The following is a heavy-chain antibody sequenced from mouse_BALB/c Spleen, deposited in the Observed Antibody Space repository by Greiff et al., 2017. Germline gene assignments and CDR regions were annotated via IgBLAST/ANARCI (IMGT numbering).Heavy chain of an antibody. CDR1: GYTFTDYN. V-gene: IGHV1-18*01. D-gene: IGHD1-1*01. J-gene: IGHJ1*01. Sequence: DVQLQESGPELVTPGASVKIPCKASGYTFTDYNLDWVQQSHGKSLEWIGDINPNNGGTIYNQKFKGKATLTVDKSSSTAYMELRSLTSEDTAVYYCARRPYYGYGYVDVGGAGTTVTVSS. CDR3: ARRPYYGYGYVDV. CDR2: INPNNGGT.